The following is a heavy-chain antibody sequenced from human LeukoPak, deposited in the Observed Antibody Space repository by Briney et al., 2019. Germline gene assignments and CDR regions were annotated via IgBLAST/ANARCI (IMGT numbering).Heavy chain of an antibody. CDR3: ARGASSGWYYFDY. Sequence: PSETLSLTXAVSGYSIGSGYYWGWIREPPGKGLERIGSIYHSGSTYYNPSLESRVTISVDTSKNQFSLKLSSVTAADTAVYYCARGASSGWYYFDYWGQGTLVTVSS. CDR2: IYHSGST. CDR1: GYSIGSGYY. V-gene: IGHV4-38-2*01. D-gene: IGHD6-19*01. J-gene: IGHJ4*02.